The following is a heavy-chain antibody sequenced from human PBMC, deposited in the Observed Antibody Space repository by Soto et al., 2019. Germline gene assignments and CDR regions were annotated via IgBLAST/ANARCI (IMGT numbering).Heavy chain of an antibody. CDR1: GFTFSSYS. J-gene: IGHJ4*02. CDR2: ISSSSSYI. D-gene: IGHD3-22*01. Sequence: EVQLVESGGGLVKPGGSLRLSCAASGFTFSSYSMNWVRQAPGKGLEWVSSISSSSSYIYYADSVKGRFTISRDNAKNSLYLQMNSLRAEYTAVYYCARVGYYYDSSGYYTYWGQGTLVTVSS. CDR3: ARVGYYYDSSGYYTY. V-gene: IGHV3-21*01.